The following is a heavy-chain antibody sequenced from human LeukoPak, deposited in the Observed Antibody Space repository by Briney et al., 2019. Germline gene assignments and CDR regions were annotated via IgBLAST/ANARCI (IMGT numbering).Heavy chain of an antibody. V-gene: IGHV3-11*01. Sequence: GGSLRLSCAASGFSFSTSSMSWIRQAPGKGLEWDSHIRSSGRTMYYTDSVKGRFTISRDNARSSLFLQMTRLRDDDTAVYYCARAALTCGNSGCYYYFDFWGQGIPVTVSS. CDR1: GFSFSTSS. CDR2: IRSSGRTM. J-gene: IGHJ4*02. D-gene: IGHD2-15*01. CDR3: ARAALTCGNSGCYYYFDF.